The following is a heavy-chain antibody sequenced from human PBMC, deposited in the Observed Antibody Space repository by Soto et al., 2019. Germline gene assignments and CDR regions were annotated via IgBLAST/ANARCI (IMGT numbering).Heavy chain of an antibody. CDR1: GFSLSNARMG. V-gene: IGHV2-26*01. D-gene: IGHD3-10*01. CDR3: ARIILGYYGSGSYSPYYYNYGMDV. CDR2: IFSNDEK. J-gene: IGHJ6*02. Sequence: QVTLKESGPVLVKPTETLTLTCTVSGFSLSNARMGVSWIRQPPGKALEWLAHIFSNDEKSYSTSLKSRLTISKDTSKSQVVLTMTNMDPVDTATYYCARIILGYYGSGSYSPYYYNYGMDVWGQGTTVTVSS.